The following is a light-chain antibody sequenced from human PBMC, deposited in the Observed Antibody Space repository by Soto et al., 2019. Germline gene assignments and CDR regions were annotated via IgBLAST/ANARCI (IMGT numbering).Light chain of an antibody. J-gene: IGLJ1*01. CDR3: CSYAETIYV. V-gene: IGLV2-23*02. Sequence: QSALTQPASVSGSPGQSITISCTGTSSDVGSYYLVSWYQQHPGKAPKLMIYEVSKRPSGVSNRFSGSKSGNTASLTISGVPTEDEADYYCCSYAETIYVFGTGTKLTVL. CDR1: SSDVGSYYL. CDR2: EVS.